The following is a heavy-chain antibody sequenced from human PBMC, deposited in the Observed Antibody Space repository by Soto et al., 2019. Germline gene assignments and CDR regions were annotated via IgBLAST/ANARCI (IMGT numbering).Heavy chain of an antibody. CDR1: GGSFSGYY. J-gene: IGHJ3*02. CDR3: ARGLSGSGSYYNADAFDI. Sequence: PSETLSLTCAVYGGSFSGYYWSWIRQPPGKGLEWIGEINHSGSTNYSPSLKSRVTISVDTSKNQFSLKLSSVTAADTAVYYCARGLSGSGSYYNADAFDIWGQGTMVT. D-gene: IGHD3-10*01. V-gene: IGHV4-34*01. CDR2: INHSGST.